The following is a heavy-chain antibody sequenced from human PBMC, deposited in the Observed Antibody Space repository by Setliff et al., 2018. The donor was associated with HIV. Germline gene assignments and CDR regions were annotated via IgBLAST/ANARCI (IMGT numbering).Heavy chain of an antibody. Sequence: GGSLRLSCAASGFTFSSYGIHWVRQAPGKGLEWVAVIWYDGSNKYYADSVKGRFTISRDNSKNTLYLQMNSLRAEDTAVYYCARSGYCSGGSCQIYYYYYYYMDVWGKGTTVTVSS. CDR1: GFTFSSYG. CDR3: ARSGYCSGGSCQIYYYYYYYMDV. D-gene: IGHD2-15*01. J-gene: IGHJ6*03. CDR2: IWYDGSNK. V-gene: IGHV3-33*01.